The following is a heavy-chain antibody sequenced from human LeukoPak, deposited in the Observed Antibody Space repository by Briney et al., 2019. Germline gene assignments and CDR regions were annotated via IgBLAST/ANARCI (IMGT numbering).Heavy chain of an antibody. CDR1: GGSISSSSYY. J-gene: IGHJ4*02. CDR3: ASETDYCSSTSCYRGGY. Sequence: SETLSLTCTVSGGSISSSSYYWSWIRQPAGKGLEWIGRIYTSGSTNYNPSLKSRVTISVDTSKNQFSLKLSSVTAADTAVYYCASETDYCSSTSCYRGGYWGQGTLVTVSS. V-gene: IGHV4-61*02. D-gene: IGHD2-2*02. CDR2: IYTSGST.